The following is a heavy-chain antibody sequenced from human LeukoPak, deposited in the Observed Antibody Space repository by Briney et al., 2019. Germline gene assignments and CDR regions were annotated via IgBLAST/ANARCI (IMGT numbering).Heavy chain of an antibody. CDR3: ARAPIVVVPAAIQGSEDAFDI. Sequence: GASVKVSCKASGGTFSSYAISWVRQAPGRGLEWMGGIIPIFGTANYAQKFQGRVTITTDESTSTAYMELSSLRSEDTAVYYCARAPIVVVPAAIQGSEDAFDIWGQGTMVTVSS. V-gene: IGHV1-69*05. D-gene: IGHD2-2*02. J-gene: IGHJ3*02. CDR2: IIPIFGTA. CDR1: GGTFSSYA.